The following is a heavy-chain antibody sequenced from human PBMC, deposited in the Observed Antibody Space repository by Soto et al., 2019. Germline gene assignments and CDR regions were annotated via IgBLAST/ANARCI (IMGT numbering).Heavy chain of an antibody. CDR3: ARRMVRGVLAYYFDY. J-gene: IGHJ4*02. V-gene: IGHV1-69*01. Sequence: QVQLVQSGAEVKKPGSSVKVSCKASGGTFSSYAISWVRQAPGQGLEWMGGIIPIFGTANYAQKFQGRVTITADESTSTAFMELSSLRSEDTAVYYCARRMVRGVLAYYFDYWGQGTLVTVSS. D-gene: IGHD3-10*01. CDR1: GGTFSSYA. CDR2: IIPIFGTA.